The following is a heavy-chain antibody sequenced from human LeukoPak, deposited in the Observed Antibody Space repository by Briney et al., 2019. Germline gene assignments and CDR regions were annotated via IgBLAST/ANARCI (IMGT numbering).Heavy chain of an antibody. V-gene: IGHV1-69*05. CDR1: GGPFSSYA. D-gene: IGHD3-9*01. J-gene: IGHJ4*02. CDR3: ARVNDDILTGSFDY. CDR2: SIPIFGTA. Sequence: SVTVSCTASGGPFSSYAISLVRQAPGQGLEWMGGSIPIFGTANYAQKFQGRVTVTTDESTSTTYMELSSLRSEDTAVYYCARVNDDILTGSFDYWGQGTLVPVPS.